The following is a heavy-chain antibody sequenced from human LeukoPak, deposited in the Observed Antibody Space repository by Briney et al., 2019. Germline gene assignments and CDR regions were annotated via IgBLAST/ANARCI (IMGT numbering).Heavy chain of an antibody. Sequence: RRSLRPSRAASALTSADYAIGWVRPAAGEGLGWAPRILWNGGRTGYADSVKGRFAISRDNAKNSLYLQMSSLRAEDTAFYYCAKGSGQYGAYDSSGLDYWGQGTLVTVSS. CDR1: ALTSADYA. CDR2: ILWNGGRT. V-gene: IGHV3-9*02. D-gene: IGHD3-22*01. CDR3: AKGSGQYGAYDSSGLDY. J-gene: IGHJ4*02.